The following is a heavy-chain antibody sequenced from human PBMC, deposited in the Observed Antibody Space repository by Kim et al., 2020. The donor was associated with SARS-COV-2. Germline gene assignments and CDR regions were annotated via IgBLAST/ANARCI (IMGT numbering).Heavy chain of an antibody. J-gene: IGHJ4*02. CDR2: TI. D-gene: IGHD2-8*01. CDR3: ARLMVYAHDY. Sequence: TIYYADSVKGRFTNSRDNAKNSLYLQMNSLRAEDTAVYYCARLMVYAHDYWGQGTLVTVSS. V-gene: IGHV3-48*03.